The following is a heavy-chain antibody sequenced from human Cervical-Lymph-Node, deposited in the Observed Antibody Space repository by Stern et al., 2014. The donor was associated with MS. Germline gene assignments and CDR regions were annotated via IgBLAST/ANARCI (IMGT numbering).Heavy chain of an antibody. CDR3: AREVRWSHVDY. D-gene: IGHD4-23*01. CDR1: GGSVSRGNYY. V-gene: IGHV4-61*01. J-gene: IGHJ4*02. Sequence: QVQLQESGTGLVKPSETLSLTCTVSGGSVSRGNYYWSWIRQHPGQGLEWIGYMYYSGGTNYNPSRESRVTISIDTSKNQFSLKLTSVTAADTAIYYCAREVRWSHVDYWGQGTLVTVSS. CDR2: MYYSGGT.